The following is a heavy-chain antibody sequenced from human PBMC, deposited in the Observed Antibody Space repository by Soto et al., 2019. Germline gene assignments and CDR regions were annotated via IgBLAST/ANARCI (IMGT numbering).Heavy chain of an antibody. D-gene: IGHD6-25*01. V-gene: IGHV3-23*01. CDR3: AKFFVETGGSSGWPWTFHY. Sequence: VQLLEFGGGLVQPGRSLRLSCAASGFTFSSYAMSWVRQAPGKGLEWVSAISGSGGTTYYAASVKGRFTISRDNSKNTLFLQMNSLRAEDTAVYYCAKFFVETGGSSGWPWTFHYWGQGTLVTVSS. J-gene: IGHJ4*02. CDR2: ISGSGGTT. CDR1: GFTFSSYA.